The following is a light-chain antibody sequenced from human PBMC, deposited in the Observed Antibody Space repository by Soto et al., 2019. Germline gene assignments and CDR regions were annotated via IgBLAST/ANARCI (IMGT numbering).Light chain of an antibody. V-gene: IGKV1-5*01. Sequence: DIQMTQSPSTLSASVGYRFTITCRASQSISSWLAWYQQKQGKAPKLLIYDASSLESGVPSRFSGSGSGTDFTLTISSLQPDDFATYYCQQYNSSPWTFGQGTKVEIK. CDR3: QQYNSSPWT. CDR1: QSISSW. CDR2: DAS. J-gene: IGKJ1*01.